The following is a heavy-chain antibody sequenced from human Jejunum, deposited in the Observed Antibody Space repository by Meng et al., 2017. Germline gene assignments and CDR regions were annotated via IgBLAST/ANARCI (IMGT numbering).Heavy chain of an antibody. CDR2: LKQDGNDK. V-gene: IGHV3-7*01. D-gene: IGHD3-9*01. Sequence: GGSLRLSCAASGFTFSSYCMSWVRQASGKGLEWVATLKQDGNDKYYVDSVKGRFTISRDNAKNSLYLQMNSLRAEDTAVYYCARNNLNFDIFFDPWGQGTLVTVSS. J-gene: IGHJ5*02. CDR3: ARNNLNFDIFFDP. CDR1: GFTFSSYC.